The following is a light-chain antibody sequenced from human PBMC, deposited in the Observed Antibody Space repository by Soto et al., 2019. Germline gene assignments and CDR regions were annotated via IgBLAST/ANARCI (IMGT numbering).Light chain of an antibody. CDR2: WAS. V-gene: IGKV4-1*01. Sequence: DIVMTQSPDSLAVSLGERATINCKSSQSILYSSNNKNQLAWYQQKPGQPPKLLMYWASTRQSGVPDRFSGSESGTDFTLTTSSLQAEDVAVYYCQQYNSPPYTFGQGTKLEI. J-gene: IGKJ2*01. CDR1: QSILYSSNNKNQ. CDR3: QQYNSPPYT.